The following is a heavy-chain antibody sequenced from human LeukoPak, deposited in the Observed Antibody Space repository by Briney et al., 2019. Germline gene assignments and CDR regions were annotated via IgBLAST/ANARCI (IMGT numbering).Heavy chain of an antibody. Sequence: GGSLRLSCAASGFTLRSYWMSWVRQAPGKGLEWVANINQDGSERYYVDSVKGRFTISRDNAKNSLYLHMSSLRADDTAVYYCAKDYGDENWGQGTLVTVSS. J-gene: IGHJ4*02. D-gene: IGHD4-17*01. CDR2: INQDGSER. CDR3: AKDYGDEN. CDR1: GFTLRSYW. V-gene: IGHV3-7*01.